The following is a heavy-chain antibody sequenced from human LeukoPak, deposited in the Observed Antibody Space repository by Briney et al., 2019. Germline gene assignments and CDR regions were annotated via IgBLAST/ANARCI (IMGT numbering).Heavy chain of an antibody. CDR1: GGSISSYY. Sequence: PSETLSLTCTVSGGSISSYYWSWIRQPPGKGLEWIGYIYYSGSTNYNPSLKSRVTISVDTSKNQFYLKLSSVTAADTAVYYCARGPLAYCGGDCYPGFDYWGQGTLVTVSS. V-gene: IGHV4-59*01. CDR3: ARGPLAYCGGDCYPGFDY. D-gene: IGHD2-21*02. J-gene: IGHJ4*02. CDR2: IYYSGST.